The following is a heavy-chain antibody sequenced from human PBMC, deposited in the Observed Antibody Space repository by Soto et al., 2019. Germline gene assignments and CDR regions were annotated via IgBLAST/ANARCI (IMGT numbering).Heavy chain of an antibody. CDR1: GIAFSNYV. D-gene: IGHD3-16*01. CDR3: AKRRGEGYFDK. Sequence: PVWSLRLSCAASGIAFSNYVMSWVRQAPGGGLEWVSAISGNGVDTYYADSAKGRFTISRDNSKNTLYLQIDSLRLEDTAVYYCAKRRGEGYFDKWGQGTLVTVSS. J-gene: IGHJ4*02. V-gene: IGHV3-23*01. CDR2: ISGNGVDT.